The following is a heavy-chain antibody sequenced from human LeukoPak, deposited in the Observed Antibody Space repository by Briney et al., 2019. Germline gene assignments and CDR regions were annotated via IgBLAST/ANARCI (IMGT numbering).Heavy chain of an antibody. J-gene: IGHJ4*02. CDR3: ARVRYFDWSLAPFDY. Sequence: SETLSLTCTVSGGSISSYYWSWIRQPPGKGLEWIGYIYYSGSTNYNPSLKSRVTISVDTSKNQSSLKLSSVTAADTAVYYCARVRYFDWSLAPFDYWGQGTLVTVSS. V-gene: IGHV4-59*01. CDR2: IYYSGST. CDR1: GGSISSYY. D-gene: IGHD3-9*01.